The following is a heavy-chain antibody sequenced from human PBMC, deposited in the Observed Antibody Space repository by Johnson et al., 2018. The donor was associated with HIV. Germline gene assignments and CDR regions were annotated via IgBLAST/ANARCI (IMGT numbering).Heavy chain of an antibody. D-gene: IGHD3-22*01. J-gene: IGHJ3*02. CDR1: GFTFDDYG. V-gene: IGHV3-20*04. Sequence: VQLVESGGAVVRPGGSLRLSCTASGFTFDDYGMNWVRQVPGQGLGGVSGFNWNGVGPGYADFVKGRFTISGDKPKNSLYLQLNSLRAEDTALYYFARVVQCYDSSGYSTRGGDGLDIWCQGTVVTGSS. CDR2: FNWNGVGP. CDR3: ARVVQCYDSSGYSTRGGDGLDI.